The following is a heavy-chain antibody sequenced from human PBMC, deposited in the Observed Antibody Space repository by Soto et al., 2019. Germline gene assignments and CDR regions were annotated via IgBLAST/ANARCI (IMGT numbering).Heavy chain of an antibody. D-gene: IGHD5-12*01. V-gene: IGHV3-11*05. CDR3: ARSFRGYRDYSGS. Sequence: QVQLVESGGGLVKPGGCLRLSCAASGFTFSDYYMSWIRQAPGKGLEWVSYISGSGSDTNYVDSVRGRFTVSRDNAKNSLYLQMNSLRADDTAVYYCARSFRGYRDYSGSWGQGTLVTVSS. J-gene: IGHJ4*02. CDR1: GFTFSDYY. CDR2: ISGSGSDT.